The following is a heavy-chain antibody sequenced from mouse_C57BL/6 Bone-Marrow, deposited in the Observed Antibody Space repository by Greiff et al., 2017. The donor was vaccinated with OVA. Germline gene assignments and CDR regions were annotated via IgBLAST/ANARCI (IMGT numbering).Heavy chain of an antibody. J-gene: IGHJ3*01. CDR3: AREGYRKRRLFTNYGSSYGFAY. Sequence: QVQLKESGPELVKPGASVKISCKASGYSFTSYYIHWVKQRPGQGLEWIGWIYPGSGNTKYNEKFKGKATLTADTSSSTAYMQLSSLTSEDSAVYYCAREGYRKRRLFTNYGSSYGFAYWGKGTLVTVSA. D-gene: IGHD1-1*01. V-gene: IGHV1-66*01. CDR1: GYSFTSYY. CDR2: IYPGSGNT.